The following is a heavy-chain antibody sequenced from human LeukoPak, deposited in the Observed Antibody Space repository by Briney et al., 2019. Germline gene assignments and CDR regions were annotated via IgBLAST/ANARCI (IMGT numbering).Heavy chain of an antibody. V-gene: IGHV3-30-3*01. CDR1: GFTFSSYA. Sequence: PGGSLRLSCAASGFTFSSYAMHWVRQAPGKGLEWVAVISYDGSNKYYADSVKGRFTISRDNSKNTLYLQMNSLRAEDTAVYYCARPMLAYCGGDCYSNSGDAFDIWGQGTMVTVSS. CDR3: ARPMLAYCGGDCYSNSGDAFDI. D-gene: IGHD2-21*02. J-gene: IGHJ3*02. CDR2: ISYDGSNK.